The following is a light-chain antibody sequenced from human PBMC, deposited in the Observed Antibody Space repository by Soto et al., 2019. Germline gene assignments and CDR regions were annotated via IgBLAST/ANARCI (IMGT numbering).Light chain of an antibody. V-gene: IGLV2-14*01. CDR2: DVT. Sequence: QSALTQPASVSGSPGQSITISCTGTSSDVGAYNYVSWYQQHPGNAPKLIIYDVTNRPSGVSIRFSVSKSGNTASLTISGLQAEDEADYYCDSYRTGTPVGFGGGTKVTVL. J-gene: IGLJ2*01. CDR1: SSDVGAYNY. CDR3: DSYRTGTPVG.